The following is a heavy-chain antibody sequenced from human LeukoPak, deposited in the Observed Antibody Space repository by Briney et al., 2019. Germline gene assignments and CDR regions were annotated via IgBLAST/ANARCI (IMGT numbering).Heavy chain of an antibody. V-gene: IGHV3-21*01. Sequence: GGSLRLSCAASGFSFSSFSMNWGRQAPGKGLEWVSYISGGSSFTYYVDSVKGRFTISRDNAKNLLYLQMNSLRAEDTAVYYCARDLGYSSGPNYWGQGTRVTVSS. J-gene: IGHJ4*02. CDR3: ARDLGYSSGPNY. CDR1: GFSFSSFS. CDR2: ISGGSSFT. D-gene: IGHD6-19*01.